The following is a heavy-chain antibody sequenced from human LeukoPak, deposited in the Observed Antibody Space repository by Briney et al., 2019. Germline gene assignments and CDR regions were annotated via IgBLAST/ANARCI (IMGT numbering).Heavy chain of an antibody. CDR1: GGSFSGYY. V-gene: IGHV4-34*01. CDR2: INHSGSI. D-gene: IGHD6-13*01. J-gene: IGHJ5*02. Sequence: SETLSLTCAVYGGSFSGYYWSWIRQPPGKGLKWIGEINHSGSINYNPSLKSRVTISVDTSKNQFSLKLSSVTAADTAVYYCARAHSSSWYRCWFDPWGQGTLVTVSS. CDR3: ARAHSSSWYRCWFDP.